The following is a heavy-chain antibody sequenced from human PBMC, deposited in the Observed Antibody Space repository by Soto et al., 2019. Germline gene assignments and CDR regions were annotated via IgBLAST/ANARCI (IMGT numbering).Heavy chain of an antibody. CDR1: GFTFSSYA. CDR2: ISGSGGST. CDR3: AKEKSITIFGVVITHYFDY. D-gene: IGHD3-3*01. Sequence: PGGSLRLSCAASGFTFSSYAMSWVRQAPGKGLEWVSAISGSGGSTYYADSVKGRFTISRDNSKNTLYLQMNSLRAEDTAVYYCAKEKSITIFGVVITHYFDYWGQGTLVTVSS. J-gene: IGHJ4*02. V-gene: IGHV3-23*01.